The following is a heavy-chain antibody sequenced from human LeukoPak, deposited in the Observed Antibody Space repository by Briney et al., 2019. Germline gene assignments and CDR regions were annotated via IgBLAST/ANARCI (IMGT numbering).Heavy chain of an antibody. CDR2: INHSGST. V-gene: IGHV4-34*01. J-gene: IGHJ4*02. CDR1: GGSFSGYY. D-gene: IGHD1-7*01. Sequence: SETLSLTCAVYGGSFSGYYWSWIRQPPGKGLEWIGEINHSGSTNYNPSLKSRVTISVDSSKNQFSLKLTSVTAADTAVYYCARGLVTGTAFDNWGQGILVTVSS. CDR3: ARGLVTGTAFDN.